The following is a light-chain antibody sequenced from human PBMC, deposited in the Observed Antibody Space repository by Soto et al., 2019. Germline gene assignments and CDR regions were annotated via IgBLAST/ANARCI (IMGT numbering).Light chain of an antibody. CDR3: QQFGSSSWT. Sequence: ESVLTHSPGTLSLSPGEKATLSCRASQIVSSSYLAWYQQKHGQAPRLLIYGASSRATGIPDRFSGSGSGTDFTLTVSRLEPEDFAVYYCQQFGSSSWTFGQGTKVDIK. J-gene: IGKJ1*01. CDR2: GAS. CDR1: QIVSSSY. V-gene: IGKV3-20*01.